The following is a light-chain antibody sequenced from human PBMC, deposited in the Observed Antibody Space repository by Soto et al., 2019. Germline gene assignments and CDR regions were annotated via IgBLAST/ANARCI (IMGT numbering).Light chain of an antibody. J-gene: IGKJ1*01. Sequence: EIVLTQSPATLSLSPGERATLSCRASQSVSTYLAWYQQKPGQAPRLLIYDASTRATGIPARFSGSGSGTDFTLTISSLEPEDFAVYYCQQRGNWPRTFGQGTRWIS. V-gene: IGKV3-11*01. CDR3: QQRGNWPRT. CDR1: QSVSTY. CDR2: DAS.